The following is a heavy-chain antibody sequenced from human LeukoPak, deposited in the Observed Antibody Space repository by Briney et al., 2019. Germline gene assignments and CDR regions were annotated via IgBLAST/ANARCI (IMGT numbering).Heavy chain of an antibody. V-gene: IGHV3-30*03. CDR2: ISYHGRKK. Sequence: GMSLRLSCTASGFTFGTHAMHWVRQAPGKGLEWVAMISYHGRKKLYADSVEGRFSISRDNAENTLYPQMNSLRQDDTAVYYCARVASSSVTHYYYYGMDVWGPGTTVSVSS. CDR1: GFTFGTHA. CDR3: ARVASSSVTHYYYYGMDV. D-gene: IGHD4-17*01. J-gene: IGHJ6*02.